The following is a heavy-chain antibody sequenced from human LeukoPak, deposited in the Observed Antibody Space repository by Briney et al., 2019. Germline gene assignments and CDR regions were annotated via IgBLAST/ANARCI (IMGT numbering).Heavy chain of an antibody. Sequence: PGGSLRLSCVTSGFTFSESWMSWVRQAPGKGLEWVADIKEDGSQKDYVDSVKGRFTISRDNAKNSLYLQMDSLRAEDTAVYYCATYSNWVAEDVWGQGTTVSVSS. CDR1: GFTFSESW. J-gene: IGHJ6*02. V-gene: IGHV3-7*01. CDR2: IKEDGSQK. D-gene: IGHD7-27*01. CDR3: ATYSNWVAEDV.